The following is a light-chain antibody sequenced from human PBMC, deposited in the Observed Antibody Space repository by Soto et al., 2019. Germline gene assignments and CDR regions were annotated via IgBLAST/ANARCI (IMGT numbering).Light chain of an antibody. CDR2: AAS. Sequence: IQMTQSPSSLSASVGDRVTITCRASQSISGYLNWYQQKPGKAPRLLINAASSLQSGVPSRFSGSGSGTDFTLTISILQPEDFDTYYCQQSFSTPPTLGQGTKVDIK. V-gene: IGKV1-39*01. CDR1: QSISGY. CDR3: QQSFSTPPT. J-gene: IGKJ1*01.